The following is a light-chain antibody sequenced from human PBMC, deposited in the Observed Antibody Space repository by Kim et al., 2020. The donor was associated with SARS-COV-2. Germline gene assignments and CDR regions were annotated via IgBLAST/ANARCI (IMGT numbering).Light chain of an antibody. CDR3: QVRDSSSDHRG. V-gene: IGLV3-12*01. J-gene: IGLJ3*02. Sequence: SYELTQPHSVSVGTAQMARITGGGNNTGSEGLYWYQQKPGQDPVLVIYSDVNRPSGIPERFSGSNPGSTTTLIINRIEAGDEADYYCQVRDSSSDHRGFGGGTKLTVL. CDR1: NTGSEG. CDR2: SDV.